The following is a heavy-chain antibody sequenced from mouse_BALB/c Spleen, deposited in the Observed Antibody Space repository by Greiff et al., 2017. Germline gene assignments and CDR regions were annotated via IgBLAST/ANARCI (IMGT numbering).Heavy chain of an antibody. Sequence: VQGVESGPGLVAPSQSLSITCTVSGFSLTSYDISWIRQPPGKGLEWLGVIWTGGGTNYNSAFMSRLSISKDNSKSQVFLKMNSLQTDDTAIYYCVRDRQAYFDVWGAGTTVTVSS. J-gene: IGHJ1*01. CDR1: GFSLTSYD. CDR3: VRDRQAYFDV. V-gene: IGHV2-9-2*01. CDR2: IWTGGGT.